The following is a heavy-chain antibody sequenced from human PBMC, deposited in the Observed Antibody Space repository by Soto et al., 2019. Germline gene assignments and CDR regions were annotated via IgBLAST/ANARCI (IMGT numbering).Heavy chain of an antibody. CDR2: VYLGDSDT. J-gene: IGHJ6*02. CDR3: ARRPLTLENGMDV. Sequence: GESLKSSCKGSGYTSTNHWIAWVRQKPGKGLEWMGMVYLGDSDTRYSPSFQDQVTISADKSIQTAYLHWSSLKASDTAMYYCARRPLTLENGMDVCGQRTTVTVSS. CDR1: GYTSTNHW. V-gene: IGHV5-51*01.